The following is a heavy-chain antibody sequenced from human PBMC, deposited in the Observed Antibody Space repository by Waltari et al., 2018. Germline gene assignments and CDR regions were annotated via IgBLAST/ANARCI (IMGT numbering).Heavy chain of an antibody. V-gene: IGHV3-53*01. CDR1: GFTVSSNY. CDR3: ARDVTGYYYFDL. J-gene: IGHJ2*01. CDR2: INSGGDT. Sequence: EVQLVESGGGLIQPGGSLRLSCAAPGFTVSSNYMSWVRQAPGKGLEWVSVINSGGDTHYADSVKGRFTISRDNSKNTVYLQMNTLRAEDTALYYCARDVTGYYYFDLWGRGTLVTVSS.